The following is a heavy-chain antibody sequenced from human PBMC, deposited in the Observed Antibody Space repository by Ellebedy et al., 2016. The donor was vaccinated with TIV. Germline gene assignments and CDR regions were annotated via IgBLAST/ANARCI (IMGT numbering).Heavy chain of an antibody. CDR1: GFTFSSYS. CDR3: AKGRGGGSDSSAPRYYFDS. V-gene: IGHV3-23*01. D-gene: IGHD6-19*01. Sequence: GESLKIPCAASGFTFSSYSMNWVRQAPGKGLEWVSTISHTGSRTYYANSVEGRFIISRDNSKRTLYLQMNSLRAEDTAVYYCAKGRGGGSDSSAPRYYFDSWGLGTLVTVSS. CDR2: ISHTGSRT. J-gene: IGHJ4*02.